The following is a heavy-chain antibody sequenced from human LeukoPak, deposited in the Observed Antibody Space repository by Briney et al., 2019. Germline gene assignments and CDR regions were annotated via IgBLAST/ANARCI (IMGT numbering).Heavy chain of an antibody. CDR2: INPNSGGT. V-gene: IGHV1-2*02. CDR3: AKDRDIPTVTLFDY. J-gene: IGHJ4*02. CDR1: GYTFTGYY. D-gene: IGHD4-4*01. Sequence: ASVKVSCKASGYTFTGYYMHWVRQAPGQGLEWMGWINPNSGGTNYAQKFQGRVTMTRDTSISTAYMELSSLRAEDTAVYYCAKDRDIPTVTLFDYWGRGTLVTVSS.